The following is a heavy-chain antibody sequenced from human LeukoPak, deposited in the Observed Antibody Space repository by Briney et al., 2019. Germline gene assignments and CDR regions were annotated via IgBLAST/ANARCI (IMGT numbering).Heavy chain of an antibody. J-gene: IGHJ4*02. CDR1: GFTFGSFP. Sequence: PGGSLRLSCEASGFTFGSFPMYWVRQAPGKGLDWIAGIFGSGGSPHYADSVKGRFTISRDNSKNTVYLQINSLRAEDTAVYYCGKTTAGYSSGQKPAWPVDYWGQGTLVTVSS. CDR3: GKTTAGYSSGQKPAWPVDY. D-gene: IGHD5-18*01. V-gene: IGHV3-23*01. CDR2: IFGSGGSP.